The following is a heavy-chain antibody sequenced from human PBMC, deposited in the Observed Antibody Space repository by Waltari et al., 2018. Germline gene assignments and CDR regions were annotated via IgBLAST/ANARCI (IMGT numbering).Heavy chain of an antibody. CDR2: IGSGVSYI. Sequence: EVHLVESGGGLVKPGGSLRLSCEASGFSFSTYAMSWVRQTPGKALGWLASIGSGVSYIYYADSMRGRFVISRDDATNSLYLHIHSLRAEDTAMYYCAREGQQLARYLDSWGQGTLVTVSS. J-gene: IGHJ4*02. CDR3: AREGQQLARYLDS. V-gene: IGHV3-21*01. D-gene: IGHD6-13*01. CDR1: GFSFSTYA.